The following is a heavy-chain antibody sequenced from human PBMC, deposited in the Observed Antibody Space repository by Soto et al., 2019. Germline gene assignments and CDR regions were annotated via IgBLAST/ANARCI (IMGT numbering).Heavy chain of an antibody. CDR3: ARVKDSSGWSADYYYGMDV. D-gene: IGHD6-19*01. CDR2: ISYDGSNK. J-gene: IGHJ6*01. Sequence: QVQLVESGGGVVQPGRSLRLSCAASGFTFSSYAMHWVRQAPGKGLEWVAVISYDGSNKYYADSVKGRFTISRDNSKNTLYLQMNSLRAEDTAVYYCARVKDSSGWSADYYYGMDVW. V-gene: IGHV3-30-3*01. CDR1: GFTFSSYA.